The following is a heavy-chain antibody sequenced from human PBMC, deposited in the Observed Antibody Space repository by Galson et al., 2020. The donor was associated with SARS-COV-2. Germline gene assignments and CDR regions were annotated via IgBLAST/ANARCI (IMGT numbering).Heavy chain of an antibody. Sequence: GESPKIPCAASGFTFSSYSMKWVPQAPGKGLEWVSSISSSSSYLYYADSVKGRFTISRDNAKNALYLQMNSLRAEDTAVYYCARGAPWGYAVGYYYYYGMDVWGQGTTVTVSS. CDR3: ARGAPWGYAVGYYYYYGMDV. V-gene: IGHV3-21*01. CDR2: ISSSSSYL. D-gene: IGHD1-26*01. CDR1: GFTFSSYS. J-gene: IGHJ6*02.